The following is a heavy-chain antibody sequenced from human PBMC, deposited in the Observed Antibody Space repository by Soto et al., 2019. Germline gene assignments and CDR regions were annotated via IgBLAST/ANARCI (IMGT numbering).Heavy chain of an antibody. V-gene: IGHV3-33*01. CDR1: GFTFSSYG. CDR2: IWYDGSNK. CDR3: ARGASYAQPGTHGDGGYYMDV. J-gene: IGHJ6*03. D-gene: IGHD1-1*01. Sequence: GGSLRLSCAASGFTFSSYGMHWVRQAPGKGLEWVAVIWYDGSNKYYADSVKGRFTISRDNSKNTLYLQMNSLRAEDTAVYYCARGASYAQPGTHGDGGYYMDVWGKGTTVTVSS.